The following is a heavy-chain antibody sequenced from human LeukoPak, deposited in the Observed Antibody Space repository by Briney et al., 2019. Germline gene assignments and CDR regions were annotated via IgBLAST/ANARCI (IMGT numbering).Heavy chain of an antibody. J-gene: IGHJ5*02. CDR2: ISGSGGST. CDR1: GFTFSSYA. D-gene: IGHD2-2*01. CDR3: AKDYVVVPAARRAGRTLGQNNWFDP. V-gene: IGHV3-23*01. Sequence: GGSLRLSCAASGFTFSSYAMSWVRQAPGKGLEWVAAISGSGGSTYYADSVKGRFTISRDNSKNTLYLQMNSLRAEDTAVYYCAKDYVVVPAARRAGRTLGQNNWFDPWGQGTLVTVSS.